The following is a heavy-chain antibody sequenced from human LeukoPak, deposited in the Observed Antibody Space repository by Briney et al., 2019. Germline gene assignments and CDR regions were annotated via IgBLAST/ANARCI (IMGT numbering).Heavy chain of an antibody. CDR1: GFTFTSSA. CDR2: IVVGSGNT. J-gene: IGHJ4*02. CDR3: AASPDYYDSSGYSYYFDY. Sequence: GASVKVSCKASGFTFTSSAVQWVRQARGQRLEWIGWIVVGSGNTNYAQKFQERVTITRDMSTSTAYMELSSPRSEDTAAYYCAASPDYYDSSGYSYYFDYWGQGTLVTVSS. V-gene: IGHV1-58*01. D-gene: IGHD3-22*01.